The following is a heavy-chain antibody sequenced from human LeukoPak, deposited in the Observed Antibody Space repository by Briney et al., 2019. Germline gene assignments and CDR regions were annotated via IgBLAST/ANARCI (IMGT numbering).Heavy chain of an antibody. J-gene: IGHJ4*02. CDR2: ISSSSSYI. CDR1: GFTFSSYS. CDR3: ARVPRPPITMIVVVTPYHFDY. Sequence: GGSLRLSCAASGFTFSSYSMNWVRQAPGKGLEWVSSISSSSSYIYYADSVKGRFTISRDNAKNSLYPQMNSLRAEDTAVYYCARVPRPPITMIVVVTPYHFDYWGQGTLVTVSS. D-gene: IGHD3-22*01. V-gene: IGHV3-21*01.